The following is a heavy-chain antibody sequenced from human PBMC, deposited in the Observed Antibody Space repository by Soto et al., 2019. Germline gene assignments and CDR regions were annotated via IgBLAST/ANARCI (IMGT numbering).Heavy chain of an antibody. J-gene: IGHJ6*02. CDR3: AGNIAAAGRRYYGMDV. V-gene: IGHV4-4*07. CDR1: GGSMSGYY. CDR2: VYTSETT. Sequence: QVQLQESGPGLVKPSETLSLTCTVSGGSMSGYYWSWIRQSAGKGLEWIGRVYTSETTYYNPSLKSRVTMSLDTSKNQFSLNPYSLTAADTAVYYCAGNIAAAGRRYYGMDVWGQGTTVTVSS. D-gene: IGHD6-13*01.